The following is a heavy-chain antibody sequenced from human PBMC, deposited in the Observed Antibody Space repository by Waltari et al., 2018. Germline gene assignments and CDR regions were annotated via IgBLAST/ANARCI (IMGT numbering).Heavy chain of an antibody. CDR3: AKVRIPARLLSVVVTDLEFEY. CDR1: GFTFDDYA. Sequence: EVQLVESGGGLVQPGRSLRLSCAASGFTFDDYALHWVRQAPGKGLAWVSGISWNSGSIGYADSVKGRFIISRDNAKNSLYLQMNSLRAEDTALYYCAKVRIPARLLSVVVTDLEFEYWGQGTLVTVSS. CDR2: ISWNSGSI. V-gene: IGHV3-9*01. J-gene: IGHJ4*02. D-gene: IGHD6-6*01.